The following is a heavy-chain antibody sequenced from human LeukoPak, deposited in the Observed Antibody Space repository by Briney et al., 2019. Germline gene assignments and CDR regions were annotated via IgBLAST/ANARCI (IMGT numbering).Heavy chain of an antibody. V-gene: IGHV3-9*01. Sequence: GRSLRLSCAASGFTFDDYAMHWVRQAPGKGLEWVSGISWNSGSIGYADSVKGRFTISRGNAKNSLYLQMNSLRAEDTALYYCAKDQDSSGYYFDYWGQGTLVTVSS. J-gene: IGHJ4*02. CDR3: AKDQDSSGYYFDY. CDR2: ISWNSGSI. CDR1: GFTFDDYA. D-gene: IGHD3-22*01.